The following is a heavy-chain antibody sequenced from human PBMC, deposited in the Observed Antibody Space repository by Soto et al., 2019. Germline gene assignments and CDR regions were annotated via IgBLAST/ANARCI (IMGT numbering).Heavy chain of an antibody. CDR3: ARDYDYVWRSYRHTFEY. CDR1: GYTFTSYG. CDR2: ISAYNGNT. J-gene: IGHJ4*02. V-gene: IGHV1-18*01. Sequence: QVQLVQSGAEVKKPGASVKVSCKASGYTFTSYGITWVRQAPGQGLEWMGWISAYNGNTDYAQKLQGRVTMTTDTSKSQAYMELSSLRSDDTAVYDCARDYDYVWRSYRHTFEYWGQGTLVTVSS. D-gene: IGHD3-16*02.